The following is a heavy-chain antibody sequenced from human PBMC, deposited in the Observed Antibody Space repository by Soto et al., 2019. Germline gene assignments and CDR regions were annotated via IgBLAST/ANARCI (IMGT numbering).Heavy chain of an antibody. CDR3: ATTGDIAMVTHYYYMDV. Sequence: ASVKVSCKASGYTFTSYDINWVRQATGQGLEWMGWMNPNSGNTGYAQKFQGRVTMTRNTSISTAYMELSSLRSEDTAVYYCATTGDIAMVTHYYYMDVWGKGTTVTVSS. CDR2: MNPNSGNT. D-gene: IGHD5-18*01. V-gene: IGHV1-8*01. J-gene: IGHJ6*03. CDR1: GYTFTSYD.